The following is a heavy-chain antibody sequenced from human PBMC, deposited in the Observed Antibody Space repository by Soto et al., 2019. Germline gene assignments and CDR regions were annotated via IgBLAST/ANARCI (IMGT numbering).Heavy chain of an antibody. CDR3: AKRSVDIVARTHSYFYY. CDR1: GFTFSSYA. J-gene: IGHJ4*02. CDR2: ISGSGGST. V-gene: IGHV3-23*01. D-gene: IGHD5-12*01. Sequence: PGGSLRLSCAASGFTFSSYAMSWVRQAPGKGLEWVSAISGSGGSTYYADSVKGRFTISRDNSKNTLYLQMNSLRAEDTAVYYCAKRSVDIVARTHSYFYYWAQGTVVTVSS.